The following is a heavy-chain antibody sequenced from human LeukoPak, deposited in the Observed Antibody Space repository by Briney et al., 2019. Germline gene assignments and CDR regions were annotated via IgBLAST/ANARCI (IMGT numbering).Heavy chain of an antibody. CDR1: GGSISSGDYY. CDR3: ARAWGSGGYFDY. V-gene: IGHV4-31*03. D-gene: IGHD7-27*01. Sequence: SETLSLTCTVSGGSISSGDYYWSWIRQHPGKGLEWIGYIYYSGSTYYNPSLKSRVTISVDTSKNQFSLKLSSVTAADTAVYYCARAWGSGGYFDYWGQGTLVTVSS. CDR2: IYYSGST. J-gene: IGHJ4*02.